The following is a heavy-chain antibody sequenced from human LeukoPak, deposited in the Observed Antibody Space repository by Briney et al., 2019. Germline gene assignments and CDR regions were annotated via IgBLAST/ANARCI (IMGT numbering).Heavy chain of an antibody. CDR3: AKRVGGTPDY. V-gene: IGHV3-23*01. CDR2: ISGDGGST. Sequence: PGGSLRLSCAASGFTFSIYAMTWLRQAPGKGLEWVSAISGDGGSTDYADSVKGRFTISRDNSKNTLHLQMNSLRAEDTALYYCAKRVGGTPDYWGLGTLVTVSS. J-gene: IGHJ4*02. D-gene: IGHD1-26*01. CDR1: GFTFSIYA.